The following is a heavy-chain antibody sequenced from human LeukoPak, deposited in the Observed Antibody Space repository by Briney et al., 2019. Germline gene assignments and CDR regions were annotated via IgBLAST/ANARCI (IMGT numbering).Heavy chain of an antibody. CDR1: GFTFSSYW. J-gene: IGHJ4*02. CDR3: AREEVETAQLTSTYYFDY. D-gene: IGHD5-24*01. CDR2: INSDGSST. V-gene: IGHV3-74*01. Sequence: GGSLRLSCAASGFTFSSYWMHWVRQAPGKGLVWVSRINSDGSSTSYADSVKGRFTISRDNAKNTLYLQMNSLRAEDTAVYYCAREEVETAQLTSTYYFDYWGQGTLVTVSS.